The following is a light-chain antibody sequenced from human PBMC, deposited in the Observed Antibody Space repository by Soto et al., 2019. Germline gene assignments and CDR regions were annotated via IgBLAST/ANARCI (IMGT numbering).Light chain of an antibody. V-gene: IGKV1-39*01. Sequence: DIQMTQSPSSLSASVGDRVTITCRASQTISSHLNWYQQKPGKAPKFLIYGVSSLQSGVPSRFSGSGFGTDFTLTISSLQPEDFATYDCQQSYSTPPTFGQGTRVEI. CDR2: GVS. CDR3: QQSYSTPPT. J-gene: IGKJ1*01. CDR1: QTISSH.